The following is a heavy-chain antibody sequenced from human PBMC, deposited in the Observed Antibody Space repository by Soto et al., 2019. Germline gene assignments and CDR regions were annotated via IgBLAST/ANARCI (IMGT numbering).Heavy chain of an antibody. Sequence: QVQLVESGGGLVKPGGSLRLACAASGFSFGDSYMSWVRQAPGKGLEWLSYISGGSSYTNYADSVKGRFTISRDNAKRSLYLEMNRLRADDTAVYYCAKTIVAASGYYFEHWGQGNLVTVSS. CDR1: GFSFGDSY. CDR3: AKTIVAASGYYFEH. CDR2: ISGGSSYT. D-gene: IGHD2-21*01. J-gene: IGHJ4*02. V-gene: IGHV3-11*06.